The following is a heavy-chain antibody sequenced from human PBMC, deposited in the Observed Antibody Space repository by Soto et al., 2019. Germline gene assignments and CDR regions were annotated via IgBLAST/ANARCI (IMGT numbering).Heavy chain of an antibody. CDR3: TRGGVATRTFDY. D-gene: IGHD3-3*01. CDR2: IFPDDSDT. Sequence: GESLKISCKGSGYSFTSYWIGWARQMPGKGLEWMGIIFPDDSDTRYSPSFQGQVTISADKSISTAYVQWSSLKASDTAMYYCTRGGVATRTFDYWGQGNLVTVSS. V-gene: IGHV5-51*01. J-gene: IGHJ4*02. CDR1: GYSFTSYW.